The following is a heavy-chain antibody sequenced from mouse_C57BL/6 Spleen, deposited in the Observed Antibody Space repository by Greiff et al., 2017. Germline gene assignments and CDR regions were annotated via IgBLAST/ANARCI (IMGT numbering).Heavy chain of an antibody. CDR1: GYTFTSYW. V-gene: IGHV1-50*01. Sequence: QVQLQQPGAELVKPGASVKLSCKASGYTFTSYWMQWVKQRPGQGLEWIGEIDPSDSYTNYNQKFKGKATLTVDTSSSTAYMQLSSLTSEDSAVYYCARSFYYYGNRRYCYLDVWGKGTSVTVSS. CDR2: IDPSDSYT. J-gene: IGHJ1*03. D-gene: IGHD1-1*01. CDR3: ARSFYYYGNRRYCYLDV.